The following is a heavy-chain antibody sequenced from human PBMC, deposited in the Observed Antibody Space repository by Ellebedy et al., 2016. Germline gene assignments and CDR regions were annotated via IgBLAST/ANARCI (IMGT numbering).Heavy chain of an antibody. V-gene: IGHV1-18*01. CDR3: ARDQLGYCSSTSCLIYYYYYYYMDV. J-gene: IGHJ6*03. Sequence: ASVKVSXXASGYTFTSYGISWLRQAPGQGLEWMGWISAYNGNTNFAQKLQGRVTMTTDTSTSTAYMELRSLRSDDTAVYYCARDQLGYCSSTSCLIYYYYYYYMDVWGKGTTVTVSS. CDR2: ISAYNGNT. D-gene: IGHD2-2*01. CDR1: GYTFTSYG.